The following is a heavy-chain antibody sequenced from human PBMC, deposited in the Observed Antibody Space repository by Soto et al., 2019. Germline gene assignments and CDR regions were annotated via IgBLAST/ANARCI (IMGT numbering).Heavy chain of an antibody. CDR3: ARDRVAHYYYYGMDV. J-gene: IGHJ6*02. D-gene: IGHD3-3*01. V-gene: IGHV3-30*04. CDR2: ITYDGSNK. CDR1: GFTFNTYA. Sequence: ESGGGVVQPGRSLRLSCAASGFTFNTYALHWVRQAPGKGLEWVAVITYDGSNKYYADSVKGRFTISRDNSEDMVFLQMNSLIPEDTAVYHCARDRVAHYYYYGMDVWGQGTTVTVSS.